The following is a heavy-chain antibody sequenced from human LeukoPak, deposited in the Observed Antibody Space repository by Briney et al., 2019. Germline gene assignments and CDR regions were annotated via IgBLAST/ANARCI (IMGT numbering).Heavy chain of an antibody. J-gene: IGHJ4*02. CDR3: ARDSWGSFQPYYFDY. Sequence: ASVKVSCKASGYTFTGYCMHWVRQAPGQGLEWMGWINPNSGGTNYAQKFQGRVTMTRDTSISTAYMELSRLRSDDTAVYYCARDSWGSFQPYYFDYWGQGTLVTVSS. CDR1: GYTFTGYC. D-gene: IGHD7-27*01. V-gene: IGHV1-2*02. CDR2: INPNSGGT.